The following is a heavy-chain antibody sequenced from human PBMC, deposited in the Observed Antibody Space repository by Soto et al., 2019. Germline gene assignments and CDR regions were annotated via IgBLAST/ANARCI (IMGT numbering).Heavy chain of an antibody. CDR1: GFSLSTSGVG. V-gene: IGHV2-5*02. D-gene: IGHD4-17*01. CDR3: AHRHSWGYGDYLDY. Sequence: QITLKESCTTLVKPTQTLTLTCTFSGFSLSTSGVGVGWIRQPPGKALECLALIYWDDDKRYSTSLKSRLTITKDTSKNQVVLTMTNMDPVDTATYYCAHRHSWGYGDYLDYWGQGTLVTVSS. CDR2: IYWDDDK. J-gene: IGHJ4*02.